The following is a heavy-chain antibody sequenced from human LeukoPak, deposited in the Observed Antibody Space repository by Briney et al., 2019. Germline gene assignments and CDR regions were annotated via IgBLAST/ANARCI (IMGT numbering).Heavy chain of an antibody. J-gene: IGHJ4*02. Sequence: GGSLRLSCAASGFTFNSYGMTWVRQAPGKGLEWVSSISTTGHSTYYADSVKGRFTMSRDNSKYTLYLQMNSLRAEDTAVYYCAKAVVVVPAATPFGYWGLGTLVTVSS. CDR3: AKAVVVVPAATPFGY. CDR1: GFTFNSYG. CDR2: ISTTGHST. V-gene: IGHV3-23*01. D-gene: IGHD2-2*01.